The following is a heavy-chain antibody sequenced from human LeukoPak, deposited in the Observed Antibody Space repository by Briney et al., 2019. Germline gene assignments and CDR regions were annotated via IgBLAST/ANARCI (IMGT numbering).Heavy chain of an antibody. D-gene: IGHD1-1*01. J-gene: IGHJ6*02. CDR2: ISYDGSNK. Sequence: HPGGSLRLSCAASGFTFSSYGMHWVRQAPGKGLEWVAVISYDGSNKYYADSVKGRFTISRDNSKNTLYLQMNSLRAEDTAVYYCAREQQLDPYYYYGMDVWGQGTTVTVSS. CDR3: AREQQLDPYYYYGMDV. V-gene: IGHV3-30*19. CDR1: GFTFSSYG.